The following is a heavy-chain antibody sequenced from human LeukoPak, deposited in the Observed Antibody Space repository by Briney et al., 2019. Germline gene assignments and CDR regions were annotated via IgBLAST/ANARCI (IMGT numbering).Heavy chain of an antibody. D-gene: IGHD4-23*01. CDR3: ARDYLGGNPDAFDI. Sequence: SETLSLTCSVSGDSISSSGYYWDWIRQPPGKELEWIGSIYYSGSTYYNPSLNSRVTISVDTSKNQFSLKLSSVTAADTAVYYCARDYLGGNPDAFDIWGQGTMVTVSS. CDR2: IYYSGST. CDR1: GDSISSSGYY. V-gene: IGHV4-39*07. J-gene: IGHJ3*02.